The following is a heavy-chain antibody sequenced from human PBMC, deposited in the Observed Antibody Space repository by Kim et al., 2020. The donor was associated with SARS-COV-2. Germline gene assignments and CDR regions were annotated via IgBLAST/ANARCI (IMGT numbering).Heavy chain of an antibody. CDR3: ARGRGRFEF. Sequence: GGSLRLSCIVSGFSLRNNWMTWVRQAPGKGLECVANINLDGSDKYYMDSVRGRFNISRANAKNSLFLQMNNLRAEDTAVYFCARGRGRFEFWGQGVAVIVSP. D-gene: IGHD3-16*01. V-gene: IGHV3-7*03. CDR2: INLDGSDK. J-gene: IGHJ4*02. CDR1: GFSLRNNW.